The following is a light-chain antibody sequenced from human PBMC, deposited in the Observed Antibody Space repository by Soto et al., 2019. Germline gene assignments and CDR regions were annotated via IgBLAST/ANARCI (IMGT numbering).Light chain of an antibody. CDR1: QIVSST. V-gene: IGKV3-15*01. CDR2: GAS. CDR3: QQYNNWRWT. J-gene: IGKJ1*01. Sequence: EIVMTQSPATLSVSQVERATLSFRASQIVSSTLAWYQQKPDQAPRLLIYGASTRATGIPARFSGSGSGTEFTLTISSLQSEDFAVYYCQQYNNWRWTFGQGTKVDIK.